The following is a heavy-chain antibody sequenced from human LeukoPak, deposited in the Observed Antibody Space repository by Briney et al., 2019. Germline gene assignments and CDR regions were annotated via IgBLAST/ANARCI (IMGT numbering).Heavy chain of an antibody. CDR3: ARGPSYDFVD. J-gene: IGHJ4*02. Sequence: SETLSLTCTVSGGSISSYYWSWIRQPPERGLEWIGYIFYSGSTNYNPSLKSRVTISLDTPKNQFSLKLSSETAADTAVYYCARGPSYDFVDWGQGTLVTVSS. D-gene: IGHD3-3*01. CDR1: GGSISSYY. V-gene: IGHV4-59*01. CDR2: IFYSGST.